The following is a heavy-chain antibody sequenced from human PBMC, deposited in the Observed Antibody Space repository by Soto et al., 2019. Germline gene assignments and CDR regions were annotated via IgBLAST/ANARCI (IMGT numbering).Heavy chain of an antibody. V-gene: IGHV4-39*01. CDR1: GGSISSSSYY. D-gene: IGHD3-9*01. CDR3: ASPSLVIGALGFYYYYGMDV. CDR2: IYYSGST. J-gene: IGHJ6*02. Sequence: QLQLQESGPGLVKPSETLSLTCTVSGGSISSSSYYWGWIRQPPGKGLEWIGSIYYSGSTYYNPSLKSRVTISVDTSKNQFSLKLSSVTAADTAVYYCASPSLVIGALGFYYYYGMDVWGQGTTVTVSS.